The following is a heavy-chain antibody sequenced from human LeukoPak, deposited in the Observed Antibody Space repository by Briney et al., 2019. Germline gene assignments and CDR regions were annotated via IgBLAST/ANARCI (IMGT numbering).Heavy chain of an antibody. V-gene: IGHV1-18*01. CDR1: GGTFSSYG. D-gene: IGHD2-2*01. CDR3: ARAYCSSTSCYRWFDP. J-gene: IGHJ5*02. Sequence: ASVKVSCKASGGTFSSYGISWVRQAPGQGLEWMGWISAYNGNTNYAQKLQGRVTMTTDTSTSTAYMELRSLRSDDTAVYYCARAYCSSTSCYRWFDPWGQGTLVTVSS. CDR2: ISAYNGNT.